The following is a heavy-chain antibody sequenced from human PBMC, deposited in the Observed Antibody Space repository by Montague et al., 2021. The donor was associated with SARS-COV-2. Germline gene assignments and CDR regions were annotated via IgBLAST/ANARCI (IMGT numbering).Heavy chain of an antibody. J-gene: IGHJ4*02. Sequence: SETLSLTCTVSCRWIMRSSYGADWKRQRPGNSHGCIAYVDYSGSTYYNPSLKSRVTISVDTSKNQFSLKLSSVTAADTAVYYCVIQLWLRGYFDYWGQGTLVTVSS. CDR3: VIQLWLRGYFDY. CDR1: CRWIMRSSYG. V-gene: IGHV4-39*01. D-gene: IGHD5-18*01. CDR2: VDYSGST.